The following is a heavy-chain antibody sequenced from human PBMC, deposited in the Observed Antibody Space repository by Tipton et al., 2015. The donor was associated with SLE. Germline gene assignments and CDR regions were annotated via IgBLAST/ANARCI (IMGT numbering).Heavy chain of an antibody. V-gene: IGHV4-61*01. D-gene: IGHD6-13*01. CDR1: GGSVRSGSYY. CDR2: VYKSGSY. CDR3: ARYRQLGIWYYFDS. Sequence: TLSLTCTVSGGSVRSGSYYWSWIRQPPGKGLEWIGSVYKSGSYNYNPSLKSQFTLSIDTSKNQFSLEMTSVTAADTAVYYCARYRQLGIWYYFDSWGQGTLVTVSS. J-gene: IGHJ4*02.